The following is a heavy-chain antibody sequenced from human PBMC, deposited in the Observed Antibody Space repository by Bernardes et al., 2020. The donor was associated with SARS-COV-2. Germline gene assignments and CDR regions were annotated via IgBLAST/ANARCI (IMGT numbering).Heavy chain of an antibody. CDR3: ARSGSSYSYY. J-gene: IGHJ4*02. Sequence: SETLSLTCTVSGGSIRSSSFYWGWIRQSPGKGLEWIGSIYYSGSTYYNPSLKSRVTISVDTSKNQFSLKLRSVTAADTAVYYCARSGSSYSYYWGQGTLVTVSS. CDR2: IYYSGST. D-gene: IGHD1-26*01. V-gene: IGHV4-39*01. CDR1: GGSIRSSSFY.